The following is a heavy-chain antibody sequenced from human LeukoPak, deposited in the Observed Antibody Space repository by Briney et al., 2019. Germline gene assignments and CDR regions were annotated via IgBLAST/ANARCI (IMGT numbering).Heavy chain of an antibody. V-gene: IGHV3-53*01. J-gene: IGHJ3*02. CDR1: GFTVSSNY. CDR2: IYSGGDT. D-gene: IGHD3-10*01. CDR3: AKFGLAGSGRYHDAFDI. Sequence: GGSLRLSCAASGFTVSSNYMSWVRQAPGKGLEWFSVIYSGGDTYYADSVKGRFTISRDNSKNTLYLQMNSLRAEDTAVYYCAKFGLAGSGRYHDAFDIWGQGTMVTVSS.